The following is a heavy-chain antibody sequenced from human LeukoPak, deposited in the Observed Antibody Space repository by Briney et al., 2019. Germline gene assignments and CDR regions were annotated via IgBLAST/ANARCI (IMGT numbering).Heavy chain of an antibody. J-gene: IGHJ6*03. CDR3: ARLKYYDSTGYNPGYYMDV. Sequence: PSETLSLTCTVSGGSIINYYWSWIRQSAGTGPEWVGRIYVTGSTIYNPSLQSRLSMSVDTSKNQFSLRLTSVTAADTAVYFCARLKYYDSTGYNPGYYMDVWGKGIAVTVSS. CDR1: GGSIINYY. CDR2: IYVTGST. V-gene: IGHV4-4*07. D-gene: IGHD3-22*01.